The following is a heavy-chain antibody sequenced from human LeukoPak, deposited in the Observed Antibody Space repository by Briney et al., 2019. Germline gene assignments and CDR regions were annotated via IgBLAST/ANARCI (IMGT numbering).Heavy chain of an antibody. CDR3: ARDIAIFGVVIPFDY. V-gene: IGHV3-48*01. J-gene: IGHJ4*02. Sequence: GGSLRLSCAASGFTFSSYSMNWVRQAPGKGLEWVSYISSSSSIIYYADSVKGRFTISRDNAKNSLYLQMNSLRAEGTAVYYCARDIAIFGVVIPFDYWGQGTLVTVSS. CDR2: ISSSSSII. CDR1: GFTFSSYS. D-gene: IGHD3-3*01.